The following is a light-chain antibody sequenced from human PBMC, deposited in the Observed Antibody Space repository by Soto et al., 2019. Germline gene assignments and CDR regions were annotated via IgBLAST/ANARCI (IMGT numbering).Light chain of an antibody. CDR1: QSISSW. Sequence: DIQMTQSPSTLSASVGDRVTSTCRASQSISSWLAWYQQKPGKAPNLLIYAASSLQSGVPSRFSGSGSGTDFTLTISSLQPEDFATYYCQQTYNTPITFGQGTRLEIK. CDR3: QQTYNTPIT. CDR2: AAS. V-gene: IGKV1-39*01. J-gene: IGKJ5*01.